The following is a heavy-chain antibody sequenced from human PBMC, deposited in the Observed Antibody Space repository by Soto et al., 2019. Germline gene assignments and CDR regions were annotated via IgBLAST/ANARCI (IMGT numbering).Heavy chain of an antibody. V-gene: IGHV4-39*01. D-gene: IGHD6-13*01. J-gene: IGHJ6*02. Sequence: SETLSLTCTVSGDSVSSSYYYWGWIRQPPGKGLEWIGSIFYSGSTYYNPSLKSRVTISVDTSKNQFSLKLSSVTAADTAVYYCARRGSSRQIYHYGMGVWGPGTTVTVSS. CDR1: GDSVSSSYYY. CDR3: ARRGSSRQIYHYGMGV. CDR2: IFYSGST.